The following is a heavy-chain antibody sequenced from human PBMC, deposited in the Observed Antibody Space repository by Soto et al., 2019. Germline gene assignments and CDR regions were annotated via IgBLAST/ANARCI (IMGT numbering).Heavy chain of an antibody. CDR1: GFTFSSYA. V-gene: IGHV3-23*01. CDR2: ISGSGGST. CDR3: AKVGWYYYDSSGYYPTAEYFQH. Sequence: LRLSCAASGFTFSSYAMSWVRQAPGKGLEWVSAISGSGGSTYYADSVKGRFTISRDNSKNTLYLQMNSLRAEDTAVYYCAKVGWYYYDSSGYYPTAEYFQHWGQGTLVTVSS. J-gene: IGHJ1*01. D-gene: IGHD3-22*01.